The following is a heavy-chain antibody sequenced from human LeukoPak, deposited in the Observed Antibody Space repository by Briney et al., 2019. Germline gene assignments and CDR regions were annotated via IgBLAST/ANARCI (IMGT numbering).Heavy chain of an antibody. V-gene: IGHV4-30-2*01. CDR2: IYHSGST. CDR3: ARGLRGYSYDPYYFDY. CDR1: GSSISSGGYS. J-gene: IGHJ4*02. D-gene: IGHD5-18*01. Sequence: SETLSLTCAVSGSSISSGGYSWSWIRQPPGKGLEWIGYIYHSGSTYYNPSLKSRVTISVDRSKNQFSLKLSSVTAADTAVYYCARGLRGYSYDPYYFDYWGQGTLVTVSS.